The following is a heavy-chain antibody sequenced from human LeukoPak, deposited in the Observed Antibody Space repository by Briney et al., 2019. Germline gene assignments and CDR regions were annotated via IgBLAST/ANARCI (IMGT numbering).Heavy chain of an antibody. J-gene: IGHJ4*02. D-gene: IGHD4-23*01. CDR1: GFTVSSNY. CDR3: ARDLDYGGGLDY. V-gene: IGHV3-53*01. CDR2: IYSGGST. Sequence: GGSLRLSCAASGFTVSSNYMSWVRQAPGKGLEWVSVIYSGGSTYYADSVKGRFTISRDNSKNTLYLQMNSLRAEDAAVYYCARDLDYGGGLDYWGQGTLVTVSS.